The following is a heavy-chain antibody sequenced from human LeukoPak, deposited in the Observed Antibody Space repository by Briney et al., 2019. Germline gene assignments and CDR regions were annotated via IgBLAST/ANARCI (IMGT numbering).Heavy chain of an antibody. CDR1: GGSISSGGYY. J-gene: IGHJ6*04. CDR2: IYYSGST. D-gene: IGHD3-16*01. CDR3: ARDWGLGMDV. Sequence: SQTLSLTCTVSGGSISSGGYYWSWIRQHSGKGLEWIGYIYYSGSTYYNPSLKSRVTISVDTSKNQFSLKLSSVTAADTAVYYCARDWGLGMDVWGKGTTVTVSS. V-gene: IGHV4-31*03.